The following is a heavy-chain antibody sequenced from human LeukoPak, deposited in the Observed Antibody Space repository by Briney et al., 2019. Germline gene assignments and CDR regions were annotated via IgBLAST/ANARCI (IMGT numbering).Heavy chain of an antibody. CDR3: ARAGATKDAFDI. J-gene: IGHJ3*02. CDR2: ISRSSSYI. D-gene: IGHD1-26*01. CDR1: GFTFSTYS. Sequence: GGSLRLSCAASGFTFSTYSMIWVRQAPGKGLEWVSPISRSSSYIYYADSVKGRFTISRDNAKNSLYLQMNSLRAEDTAVYYCARAGATKDAFDIWGQGTMVTVSS. V-gene: IGHV3-21*01.